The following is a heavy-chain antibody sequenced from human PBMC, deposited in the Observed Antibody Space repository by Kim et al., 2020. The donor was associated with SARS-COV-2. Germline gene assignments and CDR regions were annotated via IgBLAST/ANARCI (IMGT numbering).Heavy chain of an antibody. Sequence: SETLSLTCAVYGGSFSGYYWSWIRQPPGKGLEWIGEINHSGSTNYNPSLKSRVTISVDTSKNQFSLKLSSVTAADTAVYYCAREIRVVPAAMLSRPMVRGPMRAFDVWGQGTMVTVSS. CDR1: GGSFSGYY. CDR2: INHSGST. J-gene: IGHJ3*01. D-gene: IGHD2-2*01. V-gene: IGHV4-34*01. CDR3: AREIRVVPAAMLSRPMVRGPMRAFDV.